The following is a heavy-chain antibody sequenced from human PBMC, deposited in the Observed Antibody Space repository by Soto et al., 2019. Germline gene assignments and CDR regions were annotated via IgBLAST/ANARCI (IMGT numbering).Heavy chain of an antibody. CDR2: IWYDGSNK. D-gene: IGHD6-19*01. J-gene: IGHJ4*02. Sequence: QVQLVESGGGVVQPGRSLRLSCAASGFTFSSYGMHWVRQAPGKGLEWVAVIWYDGSNKYYADSVKGRFTISRDNFKNTLYLQMNSLRAEDTAVYYCARGVIAVAGTFDYWGQGTLVTVSS. CDR1: GFTFSSYG. CDR3: ARGVIAVAGTFDY. V-gene: IGHV3-33*01.